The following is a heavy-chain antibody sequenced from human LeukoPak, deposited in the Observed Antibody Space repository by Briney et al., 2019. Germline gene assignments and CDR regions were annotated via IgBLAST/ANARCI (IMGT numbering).Heavy chain of an antibody. CDR1: GFTFSSYW. CDR2: INQAGSQK. Sequence: GGSLRLSCAASGFTFSSYWMTWVRQAPGKGPEWVANINQAGSQKYYVDSVKGRFTISRDNAKNSLYLQMNSLRVEDTAVYCCARDPDCTSDVCFDYWGQGTLVTVSS. V-gene: IGHV3-7*01. J-gene: IGHJ4*02. D-gene: IGHD2-8*01. CDR3: ARDPDCTSDVCFDY.